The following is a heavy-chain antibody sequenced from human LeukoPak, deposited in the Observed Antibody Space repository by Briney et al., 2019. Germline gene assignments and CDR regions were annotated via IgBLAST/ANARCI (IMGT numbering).Heavy chain of an antibody. Sequence: PSQTVSLTCTVSGGSISSGGYYWSWIRQHPGKGLEWIGYIYYSGSTYYNPSLKSRVTISVDTSKNQFSLKLSAVTAADTAVYYCAREAGRYGGYGKSACFDYWGQGTLVTVSS. CDR3: AREAGRYGGYGKSACFDY. J-gene: IGHJ4*02. D-gene: IGHD5-12*01. V-gene: IGHV4-31*03. CDR1: GGSISSGGYY. CDR2: IYYSGST.